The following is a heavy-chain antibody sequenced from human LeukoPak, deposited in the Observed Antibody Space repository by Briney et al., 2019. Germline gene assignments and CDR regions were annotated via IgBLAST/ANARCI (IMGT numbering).Heavy chain of an antibody. V-gene: IGHV4-31*03. CDR1: GGSIGSGGYY. CDR3: ARVAWYGLNWYFDL. D-gene: IGHD2-15*01. Sequence: SETLSLTCTVSGGSIGSGGYYWSWIRQHPGKGLEWIGYIYYSGSTYYNPSLKSRVTISVDTSKNQFSLKLSSVTAADTAVYYCARVAWYGLNWYFDLWGRGTLVTVSS. J-gene: IGHJ2*01. CDR2: IYYSGST.